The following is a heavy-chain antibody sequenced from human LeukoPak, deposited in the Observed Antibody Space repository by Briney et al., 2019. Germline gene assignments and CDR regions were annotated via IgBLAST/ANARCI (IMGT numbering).Heavy chain of an antibody. J-gene: IGHJ6*02. CDR3: ARDSSTTWYVSYGMDV. CDR2: ISSGSSTI. V-gene: IGHV3-48*02. Sequence: PGGSLRLSCAASGFTFSNYGMNWVRQAPGKGLEWVSYISSGSSTIYYGDSVKGRFTISRDNAKNSLYLQMNSLRDEDTAVYYCARDSSTTWYVSYGMDVWGQGATVTVSS. CDR1: GFTFSNYG. D-gene: IGHD6-13*01.